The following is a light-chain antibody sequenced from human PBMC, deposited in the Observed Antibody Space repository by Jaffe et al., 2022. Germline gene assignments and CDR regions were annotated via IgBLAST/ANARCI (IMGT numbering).Light chain of an antibody. J-gene: IGKJ4*01. Sequence: IVLTQSPGTLSLSPGERATLSCRASQSITSGQLAWYQQKPGQAPSLLIYGASTRATGVPDRFSGSASGTDFTLTIRRLEPDDFGVYYCHQYGSSPLTFGGGTKVEIK. CDR2: GAS. CDR3: HQYGSSPLT. V-gene: IGKV3-20*01. CDR1: QSITSGQ.